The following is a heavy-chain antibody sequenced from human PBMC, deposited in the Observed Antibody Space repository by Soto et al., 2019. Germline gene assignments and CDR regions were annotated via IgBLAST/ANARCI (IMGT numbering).Heavy chain of an antibody. Sequence: QVQLQESGPGLVKPSQTLSLTCTVSGGSISSGGYYWSWIRQHPGKGLEWIGYIYYSGSTYYNPSLKSRVTISVDTSKNQFSLKLSSVTAADTAVYYCAREVGGSSSSMWSRPQGGYYFDYWGQGTLVTVSS. CDR1: GGSISSGGYY. D-gene: IGHD6-6*01. J-gene: IGHJ4*02. V-gene: IGHV4-31*03. CDR2: IYYSGST. CDR3: AREVGGSSSSMWSRPQGGYYFDY.